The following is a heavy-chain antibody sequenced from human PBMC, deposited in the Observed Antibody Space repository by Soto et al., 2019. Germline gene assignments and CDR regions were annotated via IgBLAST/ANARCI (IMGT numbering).Heavy chain of an antibody. D-gene: IGHD2-21*02. CDR3: ARDLWGYCGTDCYPLDV. V-gene: IGHV4-59*01. J-gene: IGHJ6*02. Sequence: SETLSLTCTVSGFSISSYYWSWIRQPPGKGLEWIGYMYNTGSTVYNPSLKSRVTISVDTSKNQFSLKLNAVTAADTAVYYCARDLWGYCGTDCYPLDVWGQGTTVTV. CDR2: MYNTGST. CDR1: GFSISSYY.